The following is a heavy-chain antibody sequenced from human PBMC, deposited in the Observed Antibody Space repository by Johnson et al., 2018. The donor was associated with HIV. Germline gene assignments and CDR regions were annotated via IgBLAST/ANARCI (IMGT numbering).Heavy chain of an antibody. J-gene: IGHJ3*02. CDR1: GFPFSTYA. CDR3: ASGVTARAPLLI. Sequence: QVQLVESGGGVVQPGRSLRLSCVASGFPFSTYAIHWVRQAPGKGLEWVAVISYDGTNTYYADSVRGRFTISRDNSRNTVSLQMIILRPKDTAMYYCASGVTARAPLLIWGQGTMVTVSS. V-gene: IGHV3-30*14. CDR2: ISYDGTNT. D-gene: IGHD6-6*01.